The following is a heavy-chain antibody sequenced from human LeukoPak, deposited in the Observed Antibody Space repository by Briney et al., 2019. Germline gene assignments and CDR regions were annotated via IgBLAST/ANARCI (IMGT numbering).Heavy chain of an antibody. CDR1: GFTFISYA. CDR3: ARDPYYYDSSGYYYVYYYYGMDV. CDR2: ISYDGSDK. V-gene: IGHV3-30-3*01. D-gene: IGHD3-22*01. J-gene: IGHJ6*02. Sequence: GRSLRLSCAASGFTFISYAMYWVRQAPGKGLEWVAIISYDGSDKYYADSVKGRFTISRDNSKNTLYLQMNSLRAEDTAVYYCARDPYYYDSSGYYYVYYYYGMDVWGQGTTVTVSS.